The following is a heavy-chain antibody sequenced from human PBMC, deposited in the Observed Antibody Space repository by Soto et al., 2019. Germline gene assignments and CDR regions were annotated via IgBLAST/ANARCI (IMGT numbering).Heavy chain of an antibody. CDR3: TKATSRVAATDDAFDI. CDR2: ITWNSGSI. CDR1: GFTFDSYS. Sequence: EVQLVESGGGLVQPGRSLRLSCAASGFTFDSYSIHWVRQAPGKGLEWVSGITWNSGSIAYADSVKGRFTISRDNAKNSLYLRMNSLRTEDTALYYCTKATSRVAATDDAFDIWGQGTMVTVSS. V-gene: IGHV3-9*01. J-gene: IGHJ3*02. D-gene: IGHD6-25*01.